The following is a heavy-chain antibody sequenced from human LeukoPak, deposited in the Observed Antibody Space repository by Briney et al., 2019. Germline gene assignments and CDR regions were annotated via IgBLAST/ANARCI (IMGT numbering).Heavy chain of an antibody. D-gene: IGHD3-10*01. V-gene: IGHV4-34*01. CDR1: GGSFSGYY. Sequence: SETLSLTCAVYGGSFSGYYWSWIRQPPGKGLEWIGEINHSGSTNYNPSLKSRVTISVDTSKNQFSLKLSSVTAADTATYYCARDSDDDWGQGTLVTVSS. J-gene: IGHJ4*02. CDR2: INHSGST. CDR3: ARDSDDD.